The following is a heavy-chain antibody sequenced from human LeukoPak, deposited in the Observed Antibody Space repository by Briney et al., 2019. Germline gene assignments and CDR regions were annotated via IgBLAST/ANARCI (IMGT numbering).Heavy chain of an antibody. D-gene: IGHD6-6*01. Sequence: SETLSLTCAVYGGSFSGYYWSWIRQPPGKGLEWIGEINHSGSTNYNPSLKSRVAISVDTSKNQFSLKLSSVTAADTAVYYCASQEYSSKFDYWGQGTLVTVSS. CDR2: INHSGST. CDR3: ASQEYSSKFDY. V-gene: IGHV4-34*01. J-gene: IGHJ4*02. CDR1: GGSFSGYY.